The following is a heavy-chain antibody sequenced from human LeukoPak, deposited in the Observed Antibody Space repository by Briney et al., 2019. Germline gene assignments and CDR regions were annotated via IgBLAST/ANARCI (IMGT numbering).Heavy chain of an antibody. CDR1: GGSISSSSYY. Sequence: PSETLSLTCTVSGGSISSSSYYWGWIRQPPGMGPEWIGTIYHSGKTYYNPSLKSRVAISVDMSKNQFSLKLNSVTAADTAVYYCARQAAGNYFGSGSYYPWGQGTLVAVSS. V-gene: IGHV4-39*01. D-gene: IGHD3-10*01. CDR2: IYHSGKT. J-gene: IGHJ5*02. CDR3: ARQAAGNYFGSGSYYP.